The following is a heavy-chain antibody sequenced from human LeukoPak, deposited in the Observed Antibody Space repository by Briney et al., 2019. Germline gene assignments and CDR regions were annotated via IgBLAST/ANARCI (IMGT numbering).Heavy chain of an antibody. J-gene: IGHJ5*02. D-gene: IGHD6-25*01. CDR3: AKCSGTYSSDCRSWFNP. CDR1: GVIFRNYA. CDR2: VSSGITTT. Sequence: PGGSLRLSCAASGVIFRNYAMTCGCQAPGEGLGWGSVVSSGITTTYYAASVKGRFTISRDNSKNRLFLQMNRLRAEDPAGYYCAKCSGTYSSDCRSWFNPWGQGTLVTVSS. V-gene: IGHV3-23*01.